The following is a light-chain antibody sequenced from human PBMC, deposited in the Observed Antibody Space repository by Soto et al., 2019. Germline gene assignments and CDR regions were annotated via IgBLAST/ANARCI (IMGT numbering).Light chain of an antibody. CDR3: SSFTSSSTLHV. J-gene: IGLJ1*01. CDR2: EVN. V-gene: IGLV2-14*01. Sequence: QSALTQPASVSASPGQSITISCTGTSSDVGGYKFVSWYQHHPGKAPKLMIYEVNNRPSGVSNRFSGSKSGNTASLTISGLQAEDEADYFCSSFTSSSTLHVFGTGTKLTVL. CDR1: SSDVGGYKF.